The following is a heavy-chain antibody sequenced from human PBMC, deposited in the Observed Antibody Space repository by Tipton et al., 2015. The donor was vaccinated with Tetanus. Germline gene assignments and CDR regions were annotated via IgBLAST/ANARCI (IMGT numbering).Heavy chain of an antibody. D-gene: IGHD3-22*01. CDR3: ARLSSSANDAHAFDI. J-gene: IGHJ3*02. CDR2: IYYSGTT. Sequence: TLSLTCTVSGGSMISYYWGWIRQPPGKGLEWIGSIYYSGTTYSNPSLGSRVTMSVDTSKIQFSLKVSSVTAADTAVYYCARLSSSANDAHAFDIWGQGTMVTVSS. CDR1: GGSMISYY. V-gene: IGHV4-39*01.